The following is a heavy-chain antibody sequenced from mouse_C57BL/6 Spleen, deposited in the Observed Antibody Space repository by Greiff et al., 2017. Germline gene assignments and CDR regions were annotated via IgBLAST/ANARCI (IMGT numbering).Heavy chain of an antibody. CDR1: GYTFTSYW. V-gene: IGHV1-74*01. Sequence: QVQLQQPGAELVKPGASVKVSCKASGYTFTSYWMHWVKQRPGQGLEWIGRIHPSDSDTNYNQKFKGKATLTVDKSSSTAYMQLSSLTSEDSAVYYCAIEGLYYAYDSYYAMDYWGQGTSVTVSS. CDR2: IHPSDSDT. J-gene: IGHJ4*01. CDR3: AIEGLYYAYDSYYAMDY. D-gene: IGHD2-2*01.